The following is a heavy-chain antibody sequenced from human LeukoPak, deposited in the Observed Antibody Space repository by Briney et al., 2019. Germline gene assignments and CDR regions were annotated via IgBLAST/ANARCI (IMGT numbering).Heavy chain of an antibody. V-gene: IGHV3-48*03. CDR3: ARDTFRVRGVIITHAFDI. D-gene: IGHD3-10*01. Sequence: GGSLRLSCAASGFTFSSYEMNWVRQAPGKGLEWVSYISSSGSTIYYADSVKGRFTISRDNAKNSLYLQVNSLRAEDTAVYYCARDTFRVRGVIITHAFDIWGQGTIVTVSS. CDR1: GFTFSSYE. CDR2: ISSSGSTI. J-gene: IGHJ3*02.